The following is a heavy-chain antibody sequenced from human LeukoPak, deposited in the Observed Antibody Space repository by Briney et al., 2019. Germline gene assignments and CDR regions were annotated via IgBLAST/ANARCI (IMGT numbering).Heavy chain of an antibody. V-gene: IGHV3-7*01. CDR3: ARLGTGYSYGSDFDY. CDR1: GFTFRTYW. J-gene: IGHJ4*02. D-gene: IGHD5-18*01. CDR2: IKQDGSEK. Sequence: GGSLRLSCAASGFTFRTYWMSWVRQAPGKGLEWVANIKQDGSEKYYVDSVKGRFTISRGNAKNSLYLQMNSLRAEDTAVYYCARLGTGYSYGSDFDYWGQGTLVTVSS.